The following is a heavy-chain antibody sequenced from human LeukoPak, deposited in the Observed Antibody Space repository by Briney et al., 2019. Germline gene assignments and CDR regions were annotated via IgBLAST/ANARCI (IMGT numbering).Heavy chain of an antibody. CDR2: ISGSGGST. D-gene: IGHD3-16*02. Sequence: TGGSLRLSCAASGFTFSSYAMSWVRQAPGKGLEWVSAISGSGGSTYYADSVKGRFTISRDNSKNTLYLQMNSLRAEDTAVYYCARSDYVWGSYRYMGVDYWGQGTLVTVSS. V-gene: IGHV3-23*01. J-gene: IGHJ4*02. CDR1: GFTFSSYA. CDR3: ARSDYVWGSYRYMGVDY.